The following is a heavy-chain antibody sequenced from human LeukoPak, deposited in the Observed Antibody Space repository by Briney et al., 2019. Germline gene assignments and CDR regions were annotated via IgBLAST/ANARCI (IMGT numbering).Heavy chain of an antibody. CDR1: GASMTDYY. Sequence: TSETLSLTCTVSGASMTDYYWSWIRQPPGKGLEWIAYSHYSGETKYNPSLKSRITISVDTSKNQFSLKLSSVTAADMAVYFCARQPGGTAAFDIWGQGTMVTVSA. D-gene: IGHD1-14*01. V-gene: IGHV4-59*08. J-gene: IGHJ3*02. CDR2: SHYSGET. CDR3: ARQPGGTAAFDI.